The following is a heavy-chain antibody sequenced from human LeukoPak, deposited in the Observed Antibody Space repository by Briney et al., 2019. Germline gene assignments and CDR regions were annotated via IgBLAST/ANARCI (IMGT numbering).Heavy chain of an antibody. CDR1: GGSFSAYY. CDR2: ISHTGST. D-gene: IGHD5-24*01. CDR3: AGIELATTKCAH. V-gene: IGHV4-34*01. Sequence: SETLSLTCAVYGGSFSAYYWTWIRQPPGKGLEWIGEISHTGSTNYNPSLKSRVTISVDSSQIQFSLKVRSVTAADTAVYYCAGIELATTKCAHWGQRALVAVSS. J-gene: IGHJ4*02.